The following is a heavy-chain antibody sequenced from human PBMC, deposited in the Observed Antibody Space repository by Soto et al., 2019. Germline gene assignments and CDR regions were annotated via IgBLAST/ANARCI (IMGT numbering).Heavy chain of an antibody. Sequence: ELQLVESGGGLVPPGRSLRLSCATSGFNFEDYAMHWVRQAPGKGLQWVSGISWTSDSVGYADSVKGRFIISRDNAKKSLNLEMNSLRGDDTALYYCVKDKYSSSSAPAFDSWGQGTLVTVSS. J-gene: IGHJ4*02. D-gene: IGHD6-6*01. V-gene: IGHV3-9*01. CDR2: ISWTSDSV. CDR1: GFNFEDYA. CDR3: VKDKYSSSSAPAFDS.